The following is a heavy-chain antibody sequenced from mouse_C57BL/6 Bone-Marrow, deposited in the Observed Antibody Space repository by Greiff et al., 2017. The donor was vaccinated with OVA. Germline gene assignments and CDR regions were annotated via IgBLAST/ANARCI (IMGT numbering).Heavy chain of an antibody. V-gene: IGHV1-50*01. CDR3: ARYYYGSRDY. CDR2: IDPSDSYT. Sequence: VQLQQPGAELVKPGASVKLSCKASGYTFTSYWMQWVKQRPGQGLEWIGEIDPSDSYTNYNQKFKGKATLTVDTSSSTSYMQLSSLTSEDSAVYYCARYYYGSRDYWGQGTSVTVSS. J-gene: IGHJ4*01. D-gene: IGHD1-1*01. CDR1: GYTFTSYW.